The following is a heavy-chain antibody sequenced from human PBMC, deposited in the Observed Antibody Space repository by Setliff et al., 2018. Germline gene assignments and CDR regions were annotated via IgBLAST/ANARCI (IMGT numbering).Heavy chain of an antibody. CDR2: IYSIGRA. Sequence: KPPETLSLTCTVSGGSITSGNDYWSWIRQPAGKGLEWIGRIYSIGRATYNPSLKVRITISLDRSENEFSLNLTSVTAADTAVYFCAREPSPSDALDIWGQGTVVTVSS. J-gene: IGHJ3*02. CDR3: AREPSPSDALDI. V-gene: IGHV4-61*02. CDR1: GGSITSGNDY.